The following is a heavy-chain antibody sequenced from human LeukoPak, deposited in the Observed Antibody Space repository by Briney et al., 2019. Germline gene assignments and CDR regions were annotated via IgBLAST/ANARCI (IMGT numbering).Heavy chain of an antibody. CDR3: ARRVGATGP. V-gene: IGHV4-61*08. Sequence: SETLSLTCTVSGGSISSGGYYWSWIRQPPGKGLEWIGYIYHSGSTNYNPSLKSRVTISVDTSKNQFSLKLSSVTAADTAVYYCARRVGATGPWGQGTLVTVSS. D-gene: IGHD1-26*01. J-gene: IGHJ5*02. CDR1: GGSISSGGYY. CDR2: IYHSGST.